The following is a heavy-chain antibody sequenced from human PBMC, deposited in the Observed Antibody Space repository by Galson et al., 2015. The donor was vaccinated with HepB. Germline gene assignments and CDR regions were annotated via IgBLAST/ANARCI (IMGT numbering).Heavy chain of an antibody. Sequence: SLRLSCAASGFTFGDYAMSWFRQAPGKGLEWVSYISSSSSTIYYADSVKGRFTISRDNAKNSLYLQMNSLRAEDTAVYYCARNSKTMVRGALYYGMDVWGQGTTVTVSS. CDR3: ARNSKTMVRGALYYGMDV. D-gene: IGHD3-10*01. CDR1: GFTFGDYA. V-gene: IGHV3-48*01. J-gene: IGHJ6*02. CDR2: ISSSSSTI.